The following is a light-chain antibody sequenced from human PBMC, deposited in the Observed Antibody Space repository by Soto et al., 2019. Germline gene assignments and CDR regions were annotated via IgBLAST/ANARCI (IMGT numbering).Light chain of an antibody. V-gene: IGKV1-5*03. CDR2: KAS. CDR3: QHYNSYSEA. Sequence: IQMTQSPSTLSASVGDRVTITCRAGQSISVWLAWYQQKAGKAPNLLIYKASRLESGVPSRFSGSGSETEFTLTISGLQPGDFATYYCQHYNSYSEAFGQGTKVDIK. J-gene: IGKJ1*01. CDR1: QSISVW.